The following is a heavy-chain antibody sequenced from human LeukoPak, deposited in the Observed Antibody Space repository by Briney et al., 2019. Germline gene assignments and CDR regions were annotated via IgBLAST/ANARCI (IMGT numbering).Heavy chain of an antibody. D-gene: IGHD3-10*01. V-gene: IGHV4-34*01. Sequence: SETLSLTCAVYGGSFSGYYWSWIRQPPGKGLEWIGEINHSGSTNCNPSLKSRVTISVDTSKNQFSLKLSSVTAADTAVYYCARNLWFGESSDAFYIWGQGTMVTVSS. CDR2: INHSGST. J-gene: IGHJ3*02. CDR1: GGSFSGYY. CDR3: ARNLWFGESSDAFYI.